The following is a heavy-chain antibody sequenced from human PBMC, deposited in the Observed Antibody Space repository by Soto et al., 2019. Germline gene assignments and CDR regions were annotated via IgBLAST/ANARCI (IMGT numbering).Heavy chain of an antibody. CDR2: ISWNSGSI. D-gene: IGHD2-15*01. CDR3: AKENQIVVVVAATRYYYYYMDV. V-gene: IGHV3-9*01. Sequence: GGSLRLSCAASGFTFDDYAMHWVRQAPGKGLEWVSGISWNSGSIGYADSVKGRFTISRDNAKNSLYLRMNSLRAEDTALYYCAKENQIVVVVAATRYYYYYMDVWGKGTTVTVSS. CDR1: GFTFDDYA. J-gene: IGHJ6*03.